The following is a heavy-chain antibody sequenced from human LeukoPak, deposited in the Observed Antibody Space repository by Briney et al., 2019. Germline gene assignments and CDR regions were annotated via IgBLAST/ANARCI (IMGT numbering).Heavy chain of an antibody. CDR1: GGSISSSNW. V-gene: IGHV4-4*02. CDR3: ARDERIGYYDTLTSKGMDV. D-gene: IGHD3-9*01. J-gene: IGHJ6*02. Sequence: PSETLSLTCAVSGGSISSSNWWSWVRQPPGQGLEWIGEIYHTGSTNYDPSLKSRVTISVDKSKNQFSLKLSSVTAADTAVYYCARDERIGYYDTLTSKGMDVWGQGTTVTVSS. CDR2: IYHTGST.